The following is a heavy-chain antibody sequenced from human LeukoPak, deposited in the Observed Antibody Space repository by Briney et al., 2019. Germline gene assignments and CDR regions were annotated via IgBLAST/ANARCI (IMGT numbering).Heavy chain of an antibody. CDR2: TGSTGVST. Sequence: GGSLRLSCAASGFTFSSYAMDWVRQAPGKGLEWVSGTGSTGVSTFYADSVKGRFTVSRDNSKNTLSLQMNSLRAEDTAVYYCAKDPGVVPAHYFDYWGQGTLVTVSS. J-gene: IGHJ4*02. V-gene: IGHV3-23*01. D-gene: IGHD2-2*01. CDR1: GFTFSSYA. CDR3: AKDPGVVPAHYFDY.